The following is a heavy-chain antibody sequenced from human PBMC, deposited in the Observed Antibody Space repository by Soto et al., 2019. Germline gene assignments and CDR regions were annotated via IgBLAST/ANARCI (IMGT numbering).Heavy chain of an antibody. CDR3: ARSTNWKFYD. D-gene: IGHD1-1*01. Sequence: QVQLQQSGPGLVKPSQTLSLTCAISGDSVSSNNAVWNWIRQSPSRGLEWLGRTYYRSKWYNDYAVSVRSRITINTDTSKNQFSLQLKSVTPEDTAVYYCARSTNWKFYDWGQGTLVTVYS. CDR1: GDSVSSNNAV. V-gene: IGHV6-1*01. J-gene: IGHJ4*02. CDR2: TYYRSKWYN.